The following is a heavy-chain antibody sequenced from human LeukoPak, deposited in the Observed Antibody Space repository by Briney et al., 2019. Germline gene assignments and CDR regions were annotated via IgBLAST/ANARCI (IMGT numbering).Heavy chain of an antibody. J-gene: IGHJ4*02. CDR3: AKDSMSESSGYYLLDY. CDR1: GFTFSSYA. V-gene: IGHV3-30*04. D-gene: IGHD3-22*01. Sequence: PGGSLRLSCAASGFTFSSYAMHWVRQAPGKGLEWVAVISYDGSNKYYADSVKGRFTTSRDNSKNTLYLQMNSLRPEDTAVFYCAKDSMSESSGYYLLDYWGQGTLVTVSS. CDR2: ISYDGSNK.